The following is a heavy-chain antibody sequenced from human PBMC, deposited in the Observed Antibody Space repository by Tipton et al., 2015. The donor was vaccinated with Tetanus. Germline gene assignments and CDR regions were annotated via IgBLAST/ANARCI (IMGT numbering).Heavy chain of an antibody. CDR2: IYYSGST. CDR3: ARDQGGGRVVRLNWYGP. V-gene: IGHV4-31*03. Sequence: TLSLTCSVSGGSISGSNYFWNWIRQQPGKGPEWIGYIYYSGSTHYNPSLKSRLTISVDTSKNQFSLKLSSVTAADTAVYYCARDQGGGRVVRLNWYGPWGQGTLVTVSS. D-gene: IGHD6-6*01. CDR1: GGSISGSNYF. J-gene: IGHJ5*02.